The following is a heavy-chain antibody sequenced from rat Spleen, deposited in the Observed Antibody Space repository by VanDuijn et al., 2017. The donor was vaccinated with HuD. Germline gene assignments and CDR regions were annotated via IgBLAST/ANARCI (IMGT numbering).Heavy chain of an antibody. J-gene: IGHJ2*01. V-gene: IGHV5-25*01. Sequence: EVQLVGSGGGSVQPGRSMKLSCAASGFIFSKFYMAWVRQAPTKGLEWVASISIGGSSTYYRDSVKGRFSISRDDAKSTLYLQMDSLRSEDTATYYCARRLYDYFDYWGQGVMVTVSS. CDR3: ARRLYDYFDY. D-gene: IGHD1-2*01. CDR1: GFIFSKFY. CDR2: ISIGGSST.